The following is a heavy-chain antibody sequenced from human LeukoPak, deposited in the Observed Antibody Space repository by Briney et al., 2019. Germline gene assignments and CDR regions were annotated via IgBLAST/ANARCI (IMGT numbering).Heavy chain of an antibody. J-gene: IGHJ6*03. CDR3: ARKTQYYYING. V-gene: IGHV3-21*01. Sequence: PGGSLRLSCAASGFTFSSYSMNWVRQAPGKGQEWVSSISSSSSYIYYADSVKGRFHISRHNHKNSVYVQMNSLSTEDASVYYWARKTQYYYINGWRKGTTVTVS. CDR2: ISSSSSYI. CDR1: GFTFSSYS.